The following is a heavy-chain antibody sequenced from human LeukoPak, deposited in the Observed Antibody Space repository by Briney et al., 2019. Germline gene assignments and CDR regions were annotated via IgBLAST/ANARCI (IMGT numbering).Heavy chain of an antibody. J-gene: IGHJ4*02. CDR2: MQSNGNS. CDR1: DGSISSNNYY. CDR3: ARDKQHSYGRYFDH. Sequence: SETLSLTCTVSDGSISSNNYYWGWIRQPPGKGLEWIGYMQSNGNSKYNPSLRSRVTIFIDTSKSQVALILSSVTAADTAVYYCARDKQHSYGRYFDHWGQGALVTVSS. V-gene: IGHV4-61*01. D-gene: IGHD3-16*01.